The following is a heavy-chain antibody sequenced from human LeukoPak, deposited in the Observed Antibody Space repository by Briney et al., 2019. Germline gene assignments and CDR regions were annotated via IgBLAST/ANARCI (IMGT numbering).Heavy chain of an antibody. D-gene: IGHD6-19*01. J-gene: IGHJ4*02. CDR3: ARDEETVAGLNGFDL. V-gene: IGHV3-21*01. Sequence: GGSLRLSCAASEFAFSSYSMNWFRQAPGKGLEWVTSITSGSKYIFYADSVRGRFTISRDNAENSLFLHMKSLRADDTAVYYCARDEETVAGLNGFDLWGQGTLVTVSS. CDR2: ITSGSKYI. CDR1: EFAFSSYS.